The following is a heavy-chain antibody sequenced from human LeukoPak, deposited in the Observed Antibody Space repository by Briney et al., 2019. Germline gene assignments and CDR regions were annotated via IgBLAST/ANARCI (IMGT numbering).Heavy chain of an antibody. CDR3: AKSDFGEQYFDY. V-gene: IGHV3-43*01. J-gene: IGHJ4*02. D-gene: IGHD4-17*01. Sequence: GGSLRLSCVASGFTFEDYAMDRVRQAPGKGLEWVSLISWDGTRTYYADSVKGRFAISRDNSKNSLYLQMNSLRIEDTAIYYCAKSDFGEQYFDYWGQGTLVTVSS. CDR1: GFTFEDYA. CDR2: ISWDGTRT.